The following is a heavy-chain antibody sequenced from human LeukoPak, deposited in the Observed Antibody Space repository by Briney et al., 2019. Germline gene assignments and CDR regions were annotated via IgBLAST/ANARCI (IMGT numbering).Heavy chain of an antibody. D-gene: IGHD2-15*01. CDR2: IYYSGNT. J-gene: IGHJ6*02. V-gene: IGHV4-39*02. CDR3: ARSGPYCSGGSCYAYAMDV. CDR1: GGSISKSPYY. Sequence: SETLSLTCSVSGGSISKSPYYWAWIRQTPGTGLEWIANIYYSGNTCYNLSLKSRVTISVDTSKNHFSLKLNSVTAADTAVYYCARSGPYCSGGSCYAYAMDVWGQGTTATVSS.